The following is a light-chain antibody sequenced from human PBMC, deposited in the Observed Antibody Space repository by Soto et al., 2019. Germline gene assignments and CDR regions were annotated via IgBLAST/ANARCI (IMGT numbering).Light chain of an antibody. CDR1: QSVSSY. CDR3: QQRSNWPLT. V-gene: IGKV3-11*01. J-gene: IGKJ4*01. Sequence: EIVLTQSPANLSLSPGERATLSCRASQSVSSYLAWYQHKPGQAPRLLIYDASNRATGIPARFSGSGFGTDFTLTISSLEPEDFAVYYCQQRSNWPLTFGEGTKVEIK. CDR2: DAS.